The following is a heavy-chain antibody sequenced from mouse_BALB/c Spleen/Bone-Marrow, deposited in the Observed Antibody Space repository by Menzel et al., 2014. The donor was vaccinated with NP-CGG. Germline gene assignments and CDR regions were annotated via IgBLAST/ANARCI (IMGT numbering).Heavy chain of an antibody. CDR3: AREGRGYYGSSGAAMDY. Sequence: VQLQHSGPGLVAPSQSLSISCTVSGFSLISYGVHWVRQPPGQGLEWLGAIWAGGSTNYNSALMSRLTISKDNSKSQVFLKMNSLQTDDTAMYYCAREGRGYYGSSGAAMDYWGQGTKVTVSS. CDR2: IWAGGST. D-gene: IGHD1-1*01. J-gene: IGHJ4*01. V-gene: IGHV2-9*02. CDR1: GFSLISYG.